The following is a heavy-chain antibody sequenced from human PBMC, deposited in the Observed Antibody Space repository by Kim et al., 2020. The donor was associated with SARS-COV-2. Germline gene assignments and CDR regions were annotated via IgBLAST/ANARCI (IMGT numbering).Heavy chain of an antibody. D-gene: IGHD3-22*01. CDR2: IRSKAYGGTT. CDR1: GFTFGDYA. Sequence: GGSLRLSCTASGFTFGDYAMSWVRQAPGKGLGWVGFIRSKAYGGTTEYAASVKGRFTISRDDSKSIAYLQMNSLKTEDTAVYYCTRDFHPNYYDSSGYYSLYYYYGMDVWGQGTTVTVSS. CDR3: TRDFHPNYYDSSGYYSLYYYYGMDV. V-gene: IGHV3-49*04. J-gene: IGHJ6*02.